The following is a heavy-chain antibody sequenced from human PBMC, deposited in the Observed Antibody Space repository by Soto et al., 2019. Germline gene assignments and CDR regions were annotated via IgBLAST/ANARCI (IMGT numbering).Heavy chain of an antibody. CDR2: MSPKSGDT. CDR3: AGGPPNWGFDF. D-gene: IGHD7-27*01. Sequence: ASVKVSCKASGYTFTSNDINWVRQATGQGFEWMGWMSPKSGDTGYAQKFQGRVTMTRDTSISTAYMELSSLRSEDTAVYYCAGGPPNWGFDFWGQGTLVTSPQ. J-gene: IGHJ4*02. CDR1: GYTFTSND. V-gene: IGHV1-8*01.